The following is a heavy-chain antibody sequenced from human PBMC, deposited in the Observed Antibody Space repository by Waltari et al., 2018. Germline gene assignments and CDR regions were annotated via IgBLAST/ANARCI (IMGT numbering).Heavy chain of an antibody. J-gene: IGHJ6*03. CDR3: ARGMGGAAGYYYYYYMDV. D-gene: IGHD2-15*01. Sequence: QVQLVQSGAEVKKPGASVKVSCKASGYTFTGYYMHWVRQAPGQGLEWMGRSNPNSGGTNNAQKFQGRVTMTRDTSISTAYMELSRLRSDDTAVYYCARGMGGAAGYYYYYYMDVWGKGTTVTVSS. CDR1: GYTFTGYY. V-gene: IGHV1-2*06. CDR2: SNPNSGGT.